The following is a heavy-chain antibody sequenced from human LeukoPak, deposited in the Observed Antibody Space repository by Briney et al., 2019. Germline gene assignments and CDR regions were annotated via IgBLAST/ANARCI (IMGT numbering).Heavy chain of an antibody. CDR3: ARAGGYCSAGSCYSWFDP. D-gene: IGHD2-15*01. J-gene: IGHJ5*02. Sequence: SVKVSCKASGGTFSSYAISWVRQAPGQGLEWMGGIIPIFGTANYAQKFQGRVTITADESTSTAYMELSSLRSEDTAVYYCARAGGYCSAGSCYSWFDPWGQGTLVTVSS. CDR1: GGTFSSYA. V-gene: IGHV1-69*13. CDR2: IIPIFGTA.